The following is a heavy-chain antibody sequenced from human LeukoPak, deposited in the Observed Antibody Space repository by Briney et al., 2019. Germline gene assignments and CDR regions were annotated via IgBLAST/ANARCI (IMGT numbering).Heavy chain of an antibody. V-gene: IGHV3-30*19. Sequence: GGSLRLSCAASGFTFSSYGMHWVRQAPGKGLEWVAFITYDGSNKYYADSVKGRFTISRDNSKNTLYLQMNSLRVEDTAVYYCASNLPAPDVWGQGTTVTVSS. CDR2: ITYDGSNK. CDR3: ASNLPAPDV. CDR1: GFTFSSYG. J-gene: IGHJ6*02.